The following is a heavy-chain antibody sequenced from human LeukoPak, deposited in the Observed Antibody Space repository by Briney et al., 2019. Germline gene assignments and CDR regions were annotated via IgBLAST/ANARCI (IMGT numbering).Heavy chain of an antibody. J-gene: IGHJ6*03. D-gene: IGHD6-13*01. CDR1: GFTVSSNY. V-gene: IGHV3-53*01. CDR3: ASGDSSNRYYYYYYMDI. CDR2: IYSGGST. Sequence: GGSLRLSCAASGFTVSSNYMSWVRQAPGKGLEWVSAIYSGGSTYYADSEKGRFTISRDNSKNAMYLQMKRLRAEDTAVYYCASGDSSNRYYYYYYMDIWGKGTTVTVSS.